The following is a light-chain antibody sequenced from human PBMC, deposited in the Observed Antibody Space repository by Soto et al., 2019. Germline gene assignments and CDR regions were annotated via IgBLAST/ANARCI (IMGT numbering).Light chain of an antibody. J-gene: IGKJ5*01. V-gene: IGKV1-5*01. CDR2: DAS. Sequence: DIQMSQSPSTLSASVGDRVTITCRASQSISRWLAWYQQKPGRAPKLLIYDASSLDGGVPSRFSGSGSGTEFTFTISSLQRDVLGNCVRQQYKSYREFGEGTRLEIK. CDR1: QSISRW. CDR3: QQYKSYRE.